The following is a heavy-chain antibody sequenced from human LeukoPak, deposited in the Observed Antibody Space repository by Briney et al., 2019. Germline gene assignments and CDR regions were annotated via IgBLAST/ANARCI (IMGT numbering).Heavy chain of an antibody. CDR3: ARGAYKVPTYYYDSSGTADAFDI. V-gene: IGHV3-74*01. CDR2: INSDGSST. CDR1: GFTFSSYG. D-gene: IGHD3-22*01. Sequence: GGSLRLSCAASGFTFSSYGMHWVRQAPGKGLEWVSRINSDGSSTSYADSVKGRFTISRDNAKNTLYLQMNSLRAEDTAVYYCARGAYKVPTYYYDSSGTADAFDIWGQGTMVTVSS. J-gene: IGHJ3*02.